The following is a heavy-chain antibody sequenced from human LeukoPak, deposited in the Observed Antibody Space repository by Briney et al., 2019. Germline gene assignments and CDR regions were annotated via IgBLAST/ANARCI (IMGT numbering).Heavy chain of an antibody. Sequence: ASVKVSCKASGYTFTSYDINWVRQATGQGLEWMGWMHPNSGNTGYAQKFQGRVTITRNTSISTAYVELSSLRSEDTAVYYCARGDYYDSSGYYYRAFDIWGQGTMVTVSS. CDR2: MHPNSGNT. V-gene: IGHV1-8*03. D-gene: IGHD3-22*01. J-gene: IGHJ3*02. CDR3: ARGDYYDSSGYYYRAFDI. CDR1: GYTFTSYD.